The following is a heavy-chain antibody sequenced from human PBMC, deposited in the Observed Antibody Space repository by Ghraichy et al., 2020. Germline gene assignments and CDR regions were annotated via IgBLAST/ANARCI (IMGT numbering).Heavy chain of an antibody. J-gene: IGHJ5*02. CDR1: GGSISGSNYY. D-gene: IGHD2-21*01. CDR3: ARGHAYSGSRDS. V-gene: IGHV4-39*02. CDR2: IYYSGST. Sequence: SETLSLTCTVSGGSISGSNYYWGWIRQPPGKGLEWIGSIYYSGSTYYNPSLKSRVTISVDTSKNHFSLKVTAVTAADTAVYYCARGHAYSGSRDSWGRGTLVTVSS.